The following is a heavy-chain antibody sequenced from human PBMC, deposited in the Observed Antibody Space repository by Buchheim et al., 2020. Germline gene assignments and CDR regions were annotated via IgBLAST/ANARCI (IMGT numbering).Heavy chain of an antibody. CDR3: SSEWFGEEGGMDV. V-gene: IGHV1-46*01. Sequence: QVQLVQSGAEVKKPGASVKVSCKASGYTFTSYYMHWVRQAPGQGLEWMGIINPSGGSTSYAQKFKGRVSMTRDTSTSTVYMELSSLRSEDTAVYYCSSEWFGEEGGMDVWGQGTT. J-gene: IGHJ6*02. D-gene: IGHD3-10*01. CDR2: INPSGGST. CDR1: GYTFTSYY.